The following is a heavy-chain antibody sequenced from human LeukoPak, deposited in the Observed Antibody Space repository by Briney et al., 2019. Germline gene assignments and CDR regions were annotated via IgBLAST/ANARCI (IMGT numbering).Heavy chain of an antibody. CDR2: IYYSGST. CDR3: ARAVAVYSFDY. D-gene: IGHD6-19*01. J-gene: IGHJ4*02. V-gene: IGHV4-59*01. CDR1: GGSISSYY. Sequence: SETLSLTCTVSGGSISSYYWSWIRQPPGKGLEWIGYIYYSGSTNYIPSLKSRVTISVDTSKNQFSLKLSSVTAADTAVYYCARAVAVYSFDYWGQGTLVTVSS.